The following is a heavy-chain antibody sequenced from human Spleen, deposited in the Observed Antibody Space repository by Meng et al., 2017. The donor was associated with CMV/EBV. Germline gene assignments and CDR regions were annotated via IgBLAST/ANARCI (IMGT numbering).Heavy chain of an antibody. V-gene: IGHV1-2*02. D-gene: IGHD3-10*01. J-gene: IGHJ6*02. Sequence: ASVKVSCKASGYTFTGYYIHWVRQAPGQGLEWLGWINPKSGGTKYAQKFEGRVTMTRDTSLSTAHMELSRLRSDDTAVYYCARDLVDYSASGTLSWGVAARLNQYYFVSYAMDIWGQGTTVTVSS. CDR3: ARDLVDYSASGTLSWGVAARLNQYYFVSYAMDI. CDR1: GYTFTGYY. CDR2: INPKSGGT.